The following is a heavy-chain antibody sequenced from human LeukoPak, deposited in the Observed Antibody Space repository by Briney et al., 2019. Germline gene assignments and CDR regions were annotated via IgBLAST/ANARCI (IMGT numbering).Heavy chain of an antibody. CDR3: ARENGVVPAGFDY. CDR2: ITYDGSNK. D-gene: IGHD2-2*01. J-gene: IGHJ4*02. V-gene: IGHV3-30*04. CDR1: GFTFSSYA. Sequence: GRSLRLSCAASGFTFSSYAMHWVRQAPGKGLEWVAVITYDGSNKYYADSVKGRFTISRDNSKNTLYLQMNSLRAEDTAVYYCARENGVVPAGFDYWGQGTLVTVSS.